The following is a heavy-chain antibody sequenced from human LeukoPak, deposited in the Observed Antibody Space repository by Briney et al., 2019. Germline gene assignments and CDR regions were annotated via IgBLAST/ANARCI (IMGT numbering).Heavy chain of an antibody. CDR3: AKLDQWLVPGYDY. Sequence: GGSLRLSCAASGFTFSSYGMHWVRQAPGKGLEWVAFIRYDGSNKYYADSVKGRFTISRDNSKNTQYLQMNSLRSEDTAVYYCAKLDQWLVPGYDYWGQGTLVTVSS. J-gene: IGHJ4*02. V-gene: IGHV3-30*02. D-gene: IGHD6-19*01. CDR1: GFTFSSYG. CDR2: IRYDGSNK.